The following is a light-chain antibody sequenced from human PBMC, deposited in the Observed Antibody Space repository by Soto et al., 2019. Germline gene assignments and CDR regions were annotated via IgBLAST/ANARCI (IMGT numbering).Light chain of an antibody. CDR2: DAS. Sequence: EIVLTQSPATLSLSPGERATLSCRASQSVSSYLAWYQQKPGQAPRLLIYDASNRATGIPARFSGSGSGTDFTLTISSLEPEDFAVYYCHQRSNWPPITFGGGTTVEIK. J-gene: IGKJ4*01. CDR3: HQRSNWPPIT. V-gene: IGKV3-11*01. CDR1: QSVSSY.